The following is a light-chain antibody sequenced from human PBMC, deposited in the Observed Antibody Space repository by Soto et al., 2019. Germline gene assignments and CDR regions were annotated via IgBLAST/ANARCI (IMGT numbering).Light chain of an antibody. V-gene: IGLV1-40*01. CDR3: QSYDISLSGVV. CDR1: SSNIGTGYD. Sequence: QLVLTQPPSVSGAPGQRVTISCTGSSSNIGTGYDVNWYQQLPGTAPKLLIYGNNNRPSGVPDRVSGSRSGTSASLAITGLRAEDEADYYCQSYDISLSGVVFGGGTKLTVL. CDR2: GNN. J-gene: IGLJ2*01.